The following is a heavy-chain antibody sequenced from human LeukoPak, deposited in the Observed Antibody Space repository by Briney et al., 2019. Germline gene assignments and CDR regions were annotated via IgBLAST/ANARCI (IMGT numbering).Heavy chain of an antibody. V-gene: IGHV1-2*02. CDR1: GYTFTGYY. J-gene: IGHJ4*02. CDR3: ARQDSSGWSDFDY. Sequence: ASVKVSCKASGYTFTGYYMHWVRQAPGQGLEWMGWINPNSGGTNYAQKFQGRVTMTRDKSISTAYLQWSSLKASDTAMYYCARQDSSGWSDFDYWGQGTLVTVSS. D-gene: IGHD6-19*01. CDR2: INPNSGGT.